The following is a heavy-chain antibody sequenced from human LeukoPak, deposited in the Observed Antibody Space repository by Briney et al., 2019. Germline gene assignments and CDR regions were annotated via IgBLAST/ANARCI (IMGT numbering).Heavy chain of an antibody. CDR3: ARVIMGEMDYTYSYGLAV. J-gene: IGHJ6*02. CDR1: GFRFSNYV. V-gene: IGHV3-30*04. Sequence: GGSLRLSCGASGFRFSNYVIHWVRQAPGKGLEWVAVISYDGSRKHYADSVEGRFIISRVNSQNTVHLQINSLRGGDGGVYYCARVIMGEMDYTYSYGLAVWAKGPRSPSP. D-gene: IGHD3-16*01. CDR2: ISYDGSRK.